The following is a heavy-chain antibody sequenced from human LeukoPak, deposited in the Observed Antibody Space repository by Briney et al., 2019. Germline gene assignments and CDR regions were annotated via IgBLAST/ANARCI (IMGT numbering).Heavy chain of an antibody. V-gene: IGHV1-69*05. Sequence: GASVKVSCKASGGTFSSYAISWVRHAPGQGLEWMGGIIPIFGTANYAQKFQGRVTITTDESTSTAYMELSSLRSEDTAVYYCARGGIAARPFYYYFDYWGRGTLVTVSS. CDR2: IIPIFGTA. D-gene: IGHD6-6*01. CDR1: GGTFSSYA. CDR3: ARGGIAARPFYYYFDY. J-gene: IGHJ4*02.